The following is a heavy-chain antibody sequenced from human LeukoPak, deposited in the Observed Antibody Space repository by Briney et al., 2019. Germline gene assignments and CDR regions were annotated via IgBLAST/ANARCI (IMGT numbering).Heavy chain of an antibody. CDR2: IYYSGST. V-gene: IGHV4-39*07. CDR1: GGSISSSSYY. J-gene: IGHJ5*02. CDR3: ARDNSVEDTAWWFDP. D-gene: IGHD4-23*01. Sequence: SSETLSLTCTVSGGSISSSSYYWGWIRQPPGKGLEWIGSIYYSGSTYYNPSLKSRVTISVDTSENQFSLKLSSVTAADTAVYYCARDNSVEDTAWWFDPWGQGTLVTVSS.